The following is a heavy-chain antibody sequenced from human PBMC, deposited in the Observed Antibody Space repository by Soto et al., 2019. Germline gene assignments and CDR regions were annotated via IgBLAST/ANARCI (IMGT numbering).Heavy chain of an antibody. CDR1: GFTFSSYA. D-gene: IGHD5-18*01. V-gene: IGHV3-30-3*01. CDR3: ATNTAMRYDWFDP. J-gene: IGHJ5*02. Sequence: GGSLRLSCAASGFTFSSYAMHWVRQAPGKGLEWVAVISYDGSNKYYADSVKGRFTISRDNSKNTLYVQMNSLRAEDTAVYYCATNTAMRYDWFDPWGQGTLVTVSS. CDR2: ISYDGSNK.